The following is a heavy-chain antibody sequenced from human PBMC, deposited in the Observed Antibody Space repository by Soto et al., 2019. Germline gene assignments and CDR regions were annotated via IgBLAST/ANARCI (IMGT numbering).Heavy chain of an antibody. CDR1: GGTFSSYA. D-gene: IGHD5-18*01. Sequence: QVQLVQSGAEVKKPGSSVKVSCKASGGTFSSYAISWVRQAPGQGLEWMGGIIPIFGTANYAQKFQGRVTITAYESTSTAYMELSSLRSEDTAMYYCERTNTAVGTGWFDPWGQGTLVTVSS. CDR3: ERTNTAVGTGWFDP. J-gene: IGHJ5*02. CDR2: IIPIFGTA. V-gene: IGHV1-69*12.